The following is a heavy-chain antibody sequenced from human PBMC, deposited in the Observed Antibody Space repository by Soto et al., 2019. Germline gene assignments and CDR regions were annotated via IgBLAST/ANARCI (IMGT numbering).Heavy chain of an antibody. J-gene: IGHJ4*02. CDR1: GFTFSSYA. D-gene: IGHD3-10*01. CDR2: ISYDGSNK. Sequence: GGSLRLSCAASGFTFSSYAMHWVRQAPGKGLEWVAVISYDGSNKYYADSVKGRFTISRDNSKNTLYLQMNSLRAEDTAVYYCARELWLGRRKSFDYWGQGTLVTVSS. CDR3: ARELWLGRRKSFDY. V-gene: IGHV3-30-3*01.